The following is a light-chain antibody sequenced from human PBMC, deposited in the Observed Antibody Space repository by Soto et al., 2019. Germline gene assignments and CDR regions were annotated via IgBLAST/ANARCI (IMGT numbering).Light chain of an antibody. V-gene: IGKV3-15*01. CDR1: QSVSSN. CDR2: AVS. Sequence: EIMMTQSPGTLSASPGERATLSCRASQSVSSNLAWYQQKPGQAPRLLIYAVSTRATGIPARFSGSGSGTEFTLTISGLQSEDVAVYYCQQYNKWPLTFGQGTKVEIK. CDR3: QQYNKWPLT. J-gene: IGKJ1*01.